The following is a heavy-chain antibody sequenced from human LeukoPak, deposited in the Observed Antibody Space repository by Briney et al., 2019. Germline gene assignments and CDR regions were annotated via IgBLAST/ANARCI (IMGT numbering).Heavy chain of an antibody. Sequence: PGGSLRLSCAASGFTFSSYAMNWVRQAPGKGLEWVSAISGSGSSTYYADSVKGRFTISRDNAKNSLYLQMNSLRAEDTAVYYCARDGTGYGDYVSPNDAFDIWGQGTMVTVSS. J-gene: IGHJ3*02. D-gene: IGHD4-17*01. V-gene: IGHV3-23*01. CDR3: ARDGTGYGDYVSPNDAFDI. CDR1: GFTFSSYA. CDR2: ISGSGSST.